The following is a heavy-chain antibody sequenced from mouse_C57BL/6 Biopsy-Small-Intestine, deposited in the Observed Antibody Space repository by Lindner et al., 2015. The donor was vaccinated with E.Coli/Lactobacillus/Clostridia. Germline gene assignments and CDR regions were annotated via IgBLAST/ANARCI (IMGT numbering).Heavy chain of an antibody. CDR3: ASWGYDFDY. CDR1: GYSFTGYY. D-gene: IGHD2-2*01. V-gene: IGHV1-31*01. Sequence: VQLQESGPELVKPGASVKISCKASGYSFTGYYMNWVKQSHGNILDWIGYIYPYNGISSYSQKFKGKATLTVDKSSSTAYMELRSLTSEDTAVYYCASWGYDFDYWGQGTTLTVSS. J-gene: IGHJ2*01. CDR2: IYPYNGIS.